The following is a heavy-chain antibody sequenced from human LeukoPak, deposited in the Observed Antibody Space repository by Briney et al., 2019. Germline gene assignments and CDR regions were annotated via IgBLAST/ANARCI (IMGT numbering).Heavy chain of an antibody. V-gene: IGHV5-51*01. Sequence: GQSLKISCKASGYSFTNYWIGWVRQMPGKGLEWMGIIYPGDSDTRYSPSFQGQVTISADKSISTAYLQWSSLKASDTAMYYCAIGYSYGRYYFDYWGQGTLVTVSS. CDR1: GYSFTNYW. J-gene: IGHJ4*02. D-gene: IGHD5-18*01. CDR2: IYPGDSDT. CDR3: AIGYSYGRYYFDY.